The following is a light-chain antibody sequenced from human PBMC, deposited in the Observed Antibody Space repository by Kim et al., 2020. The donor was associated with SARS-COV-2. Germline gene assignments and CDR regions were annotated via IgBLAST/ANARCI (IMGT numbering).Light chain of an antibody. CDR3: NSRDSNDNVV. J-gene: IGLJ2*01. CDR1: SLRSYY. V-gene: IGLV3-19*01. Sequence: VALGQTVRSTCQGDSLRSYYATWYQQKPGQAPILVIYGKNNRPSWIPDRFSGSSSGNTASLTITGTQAGDEADYYCNSRDSNDNVVFGGGTQLTVL. CDR2: GKN.